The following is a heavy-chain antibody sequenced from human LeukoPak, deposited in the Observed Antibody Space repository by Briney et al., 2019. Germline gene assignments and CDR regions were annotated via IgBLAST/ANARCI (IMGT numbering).Heavy chain of an antibody. V-gene: IGHV3-23*01. D-gene: IGHD1-26*01. CDR2: LNAGGGYT. CDR3: AKVPTSGTYYYFDY. J-gene: IGHJ4*02. Sequence: GGSLRLSCAASGFTFSSYAMSWVRQAPGKGLEWVSALNAGGGYTYYGDFVRGRFTISRDNSKNTLYLQMNSLGAEDTAVYYCAKVPTSGTYYYFDYWGQGALVTVSS. CDR1: GFTFSSYA.